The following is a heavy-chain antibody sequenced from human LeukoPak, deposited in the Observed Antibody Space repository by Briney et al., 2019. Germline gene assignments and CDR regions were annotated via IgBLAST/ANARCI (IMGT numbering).Heavy chain of an antibody. J-gene: IGHJ3*02. CDR3: ARVIRRITMIVLLFDI. CDR2: ISSSSSYI. D-gene: IGHD3-22*01. Sequence: GGSLRLSCAASGFTFSSYSMNWVRQAPGKGLEWVSPISSSSSYIYYADSVKGRFTISRDNAKNSLYLQMNSLRAEDTAVYYCARVIRRITMIVLLFDIWGQGTMVTVSS. V-gene: IGHV3-21*01. CDR1: GFTFSSYS.